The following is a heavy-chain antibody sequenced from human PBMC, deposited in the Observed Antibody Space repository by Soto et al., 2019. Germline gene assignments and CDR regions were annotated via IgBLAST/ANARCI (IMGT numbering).Heavy chain of an antibody. CDR2: IKTTSDGGTI. J-gene: IGHJ5*02. CDR3: IRDPYGST. CDR1: GFTFSTAW. Sequence: EVQLVESGGGLVKPGESLRLSCAASGFTFSTAWMTWVRQAPGRGLEWVARIKTTSDGGTIHYAAPVKGRFTISRDHSKDTLFLQMNSLKIENTALYYCIRDPYGSTWGQGTLVTVSS. V-gene: IGHV3-15*01. D-gene: IGHD3-10*01.